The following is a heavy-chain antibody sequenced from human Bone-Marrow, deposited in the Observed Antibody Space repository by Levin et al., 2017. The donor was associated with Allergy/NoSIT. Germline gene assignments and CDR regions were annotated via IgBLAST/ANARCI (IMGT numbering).Heavy chain of an antibody. V-gene: IGHV5-10-1*01. J-gene: IGHJ5*02. CDR3: ATGAVANYNWFDP. CDR1: GYSFTSYW. Sequence: GESLKISCKGSGYSFTSYWISWVRQMPGKGLEWMGRIDPSDSYTNYSPSFQGHVTISADKSISTAYLQWSSLKASDTAMYYCATGAVANYNWFDPWGQGTLVTVSS. CDR2: IDPSDSYT. D-gene: IGHD6-19*01.